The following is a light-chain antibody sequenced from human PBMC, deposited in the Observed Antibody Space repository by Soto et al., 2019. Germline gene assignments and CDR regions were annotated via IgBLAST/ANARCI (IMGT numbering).Light chain of an antibody. CDR3: QHYDGSPRT. CDR2: GVF. J-gene: IGKJ2*01. V-gene: IGKV3-20*01. Sequence: ETVLTQSPGTVSLSPGERATLSCTTSQSVRSNYLAWYQQQPGQAPRLLIYGVFNRATGIPDRFSGSGSGTDFTLTISGLEPEDSAVYYWQHYDGSPRTFGQGTKVEI. CDR1: QSVRSNY.